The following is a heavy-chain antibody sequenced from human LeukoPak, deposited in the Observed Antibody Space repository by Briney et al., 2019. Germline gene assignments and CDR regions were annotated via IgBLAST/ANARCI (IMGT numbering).Heavy chain of an antibody. D-gene: IGHD3-22*01. Sequence: GRSLRLSCAASGFTFSTYGMHWVRQAPGKGLEWVAVISYDGSDKYYADSMKGRFTISRENAKNSLYLQMNSLRAGDTAVYYCARGARDSSGYYSDDAFDIWGQGTMVTVSS. CDR1: GFTFSTYG. CDR2: ISYDGSDK. V-gene: IGHV3-30*12. J-gene: IGHJ3*02. CDR3: ARGARDSSGYYSDDAFDI.